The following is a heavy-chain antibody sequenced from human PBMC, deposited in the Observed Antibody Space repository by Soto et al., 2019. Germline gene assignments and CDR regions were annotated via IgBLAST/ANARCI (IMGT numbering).Heavy chain of an antibody. Sequence: GPQRVSWAAVGGTSIDYGGGWFLQAPGKGLEWVATMSGGGALIDYADSLKGRFTISRDNSRNTLHLEMNSLRAEDTAVYYCTRRRTISTGARGCWGQRPLRTVPS. D-gene: IGHD6-19*01. CDR2: MSGGGALI. CDR1: GGTSIDYG. CDR3: TRRRTISTGARGC. J-gene: IGHJ4*02. V-gene: IGHV3-23*01.